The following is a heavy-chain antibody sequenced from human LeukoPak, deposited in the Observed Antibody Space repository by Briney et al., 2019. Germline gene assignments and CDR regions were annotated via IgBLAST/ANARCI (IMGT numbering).Heavy chain of an antibody. CDR3: TRAVAARLNWFDP. CDR2: MNPNSGNT. CDR1: GYTFTSYD. D-gene: IGHD6-6*01. V-gene: IGHV1-8*01. Sequence: ASVKVSCKASGYTFTSYDINWVRQATGQGLEWMGWMNPNSGNTGYAQKFQGRVTMTRNTSISTAYVELSSLRSEDTAVYYCTRAVAARLNWFDPWGQGTLVTVSS. J-gene: IGHJ5*02.